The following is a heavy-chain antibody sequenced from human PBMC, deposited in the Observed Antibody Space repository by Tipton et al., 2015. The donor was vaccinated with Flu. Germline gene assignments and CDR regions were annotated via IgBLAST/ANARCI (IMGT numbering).Heavy chain of an antibody. CDR3: ARHTYAQLGPPYFDF. CDR2: VHYTGKT. D-gene: IGHD1-1*01. CDR1: GGSLTNYY. V-gene: IGHV4-59*08. J-gene: IGHJ4*02. Sequence: GLVKPSETLSLTCSVSGGSLTNYYWSWIRQTPQKGLEWIGYVHYTGKTKFNPSPKSRLVMSVDTSKNQLYLRLTSLTASDTAVYYCARHTYAQLGPPYFDFWGQGTLVTVSS.